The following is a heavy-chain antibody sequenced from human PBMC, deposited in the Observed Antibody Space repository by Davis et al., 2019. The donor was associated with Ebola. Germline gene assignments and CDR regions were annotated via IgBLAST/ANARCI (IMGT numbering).Heavy chain of an antibody. J-gene: IGHJ6*02. CDR2: IKEDGSEK. Sequence: PGRSLRLSCATSGFTFRSYWMSWVRQAPGKGLEWVAKIKEDGSEKLEVDSVKGRFTISRDNAKDSLYLQMNSLRAEDTAVYYCARGSRNMDVWGQGTTVTVSS. CDR3: ARGSRNMDV. V-gene: IGHV3-7*03. CDR1: GFTFRSYW.